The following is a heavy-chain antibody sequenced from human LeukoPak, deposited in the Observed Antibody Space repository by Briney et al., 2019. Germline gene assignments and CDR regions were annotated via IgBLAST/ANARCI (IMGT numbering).Heavy chain of an antibody. D-gene: IGHD1-14*01. V-gene: IGHV3-7*01. CDR3: ASGNHFDY. J-gene: IGHJ4*02. CDR1: GFTFSNSW. Sequence: GGSLRFSCAASGFTFSNSWMSWVRQAPGMGLEFVANIKQDGSEMYYVDSVKGRFTISRDNAKNSLYLQMNSLRVEDTAVYYCASGNHFDYWGQGTLVTVSS. CDR2: IKQDGSEM.